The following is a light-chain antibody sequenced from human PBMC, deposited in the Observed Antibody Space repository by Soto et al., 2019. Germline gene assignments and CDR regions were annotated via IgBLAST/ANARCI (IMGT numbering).Light chain of an antibody. Sequence: DIKMSQSLSTLSASVGDRVTITCRTSQSISSWFAWYQQKPGRAPKLIIYKASSLETGLPSRYCGSESGTEFTLTISSLQPDDSATYDCQQYKTYSSTFGQGTKVDIK. CDR2: KAS. V-gene: IGKV1-5*03. CDR1: QSISSW. CDR3: QQYKTYSST. J-gene: IGKJ1*01.